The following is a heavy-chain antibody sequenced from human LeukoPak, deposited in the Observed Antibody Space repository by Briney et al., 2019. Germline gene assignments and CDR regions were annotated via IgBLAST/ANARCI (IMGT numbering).Heavy chain of an antibody. J-gene: IGHJ4*02. CDR1: GGTFSSYA. CDR3: ASISSYYGSGSYTLFDY. CDR2: IIPIFGTA. V-gene: IGHV1-69*13. Sequence: ASVKVSCKASGGTFSSYAISWVRQAPGQGLEWMGGIIPIFGTANYAQKFQGRVTITADESTSTAYMELSSLRSEDTAVYYCASISSYYGSGSYTLFDYWGQGTLVTVSS. D-gene: IGHD3-10*01.